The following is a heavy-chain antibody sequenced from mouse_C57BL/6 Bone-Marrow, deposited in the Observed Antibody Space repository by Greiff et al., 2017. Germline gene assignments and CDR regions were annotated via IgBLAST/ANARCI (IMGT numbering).Heavy chain of an antibody. CDR3: ARNYYGNRYAMDY. CDR2: IYPRSGNT. V-gene: IGHV1-81*01. CDR1: GYTFTSYG. Sequence: QVHVKQSGAELARPGASVKLSCKASGYTFTSYGISWVKQRTGQGLEWIGEIYPRSGNTYYNEKFKGKATLTADKSSSTAYMELRSLTSEDSAVYFLARNYYGNRYAMDYWGQGTSVTVSS. J-gene: IGHJ4*01. D-gene: IGHD2-1*01.